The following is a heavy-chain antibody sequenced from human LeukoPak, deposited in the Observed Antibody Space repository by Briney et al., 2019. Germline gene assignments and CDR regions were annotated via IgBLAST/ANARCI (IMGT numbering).Heavy chain of an antibody. CDR2: ISSSSRYI. J-gene: IGHJ4*02. Sequence: GGSLRLSCAASGFTFSSYSMNWVRQAPGKGLEWVSSISSSSRYIYYADTVKGPVTISRDNAKNSLYLQMNSLRAEDTAVYYCARVGDYWGQGTLVTVSS. CDR1: GFTFSSYS. CDR3: ARVGDY. V-gene: IGHV3-21*01.